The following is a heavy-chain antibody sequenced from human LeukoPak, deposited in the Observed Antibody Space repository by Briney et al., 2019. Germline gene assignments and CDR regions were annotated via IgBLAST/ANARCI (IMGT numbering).Heavy chain of an antibody. CDR2: INHSGST. CDR3: ARVEAFWSGYSGIRGMDV. Sequence: SETLSLTCTVYGGSFSDNYWNWIRQPPGKGLEWIGEINHSGSTNYNPSLKSRVTISVDTSKNQFSLKLSSVTAADTAVYYCARVEAFWSGYSGIRGMDVWGQGTTVTVSS. V-gene: IGHV4-34*01. D-gene: IGHD3-3*01. J-gene: IGHJ6*02. CDR1: GGSFSDNY.